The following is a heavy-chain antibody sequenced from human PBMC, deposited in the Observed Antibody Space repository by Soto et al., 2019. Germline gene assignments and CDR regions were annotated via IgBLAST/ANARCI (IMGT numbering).Heavy chain of an antibody. CDR1: GGDISTYY. J-gene: IGHJ5*02. CDR2: IYSSGST. D-gene: IGHD3-3*01. V-gene: IGHV4-4*07. CDR3: ARGQRFSDWFDP. Sequence: QVQLQESGPGLVKPSETLSLTCTVSGGDISTYYWTWIRQPAGKGLEWIGRIYSSGSTKYNPSLTSRVTMSLDTSKNQFSLRLSSVTAADTAVYYGARGQRFSDWFDPWGQGTLVTVSS.